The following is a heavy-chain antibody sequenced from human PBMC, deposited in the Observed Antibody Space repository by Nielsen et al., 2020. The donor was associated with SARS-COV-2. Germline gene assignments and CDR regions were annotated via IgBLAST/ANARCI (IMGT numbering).Heavy chain of an antibody. D-gene: IGHD4-17*01. Sequence: SETLSLTCAVSGGSFTDSYGTWIRQPPGRGLEWIGDINHSGSANYNTSLKSRLTISVDTSKNQFSLKLSSVTAADTAVYYCAIDYFGNYLDGFDIWGQGTLVTVSS. CDR3: AIDYFGNYLDGFDI. CDR1: GGSFTDSY. CDR2: INHSGSA. V-gene: IGHV4-34*01. J-gene: IGHJ3*02.